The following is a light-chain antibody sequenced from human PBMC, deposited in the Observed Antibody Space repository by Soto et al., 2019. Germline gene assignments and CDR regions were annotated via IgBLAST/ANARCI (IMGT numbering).Light chain of an antibody. V-gene: IGKV1-5*01. CDR2: AAS. Sequence: DIQMTQSPSTLSASVGDRVTITCRASQSIGHWLAWYQQKPGKDPKLLIYAASSLQSGVPSRFSGSGSVTDFTLTISSLQPDDFATYYCQQYKTYWTFGQGTKVEIK. J-gene: IGKJ1*01. CDR1: QSIGHW. CDR3: QQYKTYWT.